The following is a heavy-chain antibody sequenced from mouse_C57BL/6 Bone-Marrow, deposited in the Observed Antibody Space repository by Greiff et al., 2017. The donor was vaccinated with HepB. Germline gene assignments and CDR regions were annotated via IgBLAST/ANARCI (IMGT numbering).Heavy chain of an antibody. CDR2: IYPRSGNT. D-gene: IGHD1-1*01. V-gene: IGHV1-81*01. CDR3: ARVTTVVATYWYFDV. CDR1: GYTFTSYG. J-gene: IGHJ1*03. Sequence: VQVVESGADLARPGASVKLSCKASGYTFTSYGISWVKQRTGQGLEWIGEIYPRSGNTYYNEKFKGKATLTADKSSSTAYMELRSLTSEDSAVYFCARVTTVVATYWYFDVWGTGTTVTVSS.